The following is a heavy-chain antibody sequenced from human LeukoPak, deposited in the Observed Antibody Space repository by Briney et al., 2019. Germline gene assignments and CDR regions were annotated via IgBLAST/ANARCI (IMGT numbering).Heavy chain of an antibody. J-gene: IGHJ4*02. Sequence: PGGSLRLSCAASGFTFSSYSLNWVRQAPGKGLEWVSSISSSRTYIYYADSVKGRLTISRDNAKNSLYLQMNSLRAEDTAVYYCARDLLPNYYDSSGPPDYWGQGTLVTVSS. D-gene: IGHD3-22*01. CDR3: ARDLLPNYYDSSGPPDY. CDR1: GFTFSSYS. V-gene: IGHV3-21*01. CDR2: ISSSRTYI.